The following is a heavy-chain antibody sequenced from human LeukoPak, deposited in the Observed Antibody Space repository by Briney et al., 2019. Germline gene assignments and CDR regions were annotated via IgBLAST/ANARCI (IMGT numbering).Heavy chain of an antibody. D-gene: IGHD3-10*01. Sequence: GASVKVFCKASGYTFTSYDINWVRQATGQGLEWMGWMNPNSGNTGYAQKFQGRVTMTRNTSISTAYMELSSLRSEDTAVYYCARVYGTYYYGSGSYYNYRDGMDVWGQGTTVTVSS. CDR2: MNPNSGNT. CDR1: GYTFTSYD. J-gene: IGHJ6*02. CDR3: ARVYGTYYYGSGSYYNYRDGMDV. V-gene: IGHV1-8*01.